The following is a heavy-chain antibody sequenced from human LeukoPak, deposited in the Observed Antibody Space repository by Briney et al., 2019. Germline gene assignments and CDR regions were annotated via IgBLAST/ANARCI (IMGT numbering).Heavy chain of an antibody. CDR3: ARYKGLGD. V-gene: IGHV3-11*01. Sequence: GGSLRLSCAASGFTFSDYYMSWIRQAPGKGLEWVSYISPSGTTMFYADSVKGRFTISRDNAKSTLSLQMNSLRAEDSAVYYCARYKGLGDWGQGTLVTVSS. D-gene: IGHD1-1*01. J-gene: IGHJ4*02. CDR2: ISPSGTTM. CDR1: GFTFSDYY.